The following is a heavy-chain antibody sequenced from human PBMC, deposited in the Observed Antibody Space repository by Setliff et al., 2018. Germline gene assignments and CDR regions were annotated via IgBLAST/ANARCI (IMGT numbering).Heavy chain of an antibody. CDR1: GFTVSTYR. J-gene: IGHJ4*02. V-gene: IGHV3-33*08. CDR2: IWADPNSNTK. Sequence: LRLSCAASGFTVSTYRMHWVRQAPGKGLEWVAMIWADPNSNTKYYADSVKGRFSVSRDNSRNTVFLQMTGLRAEDTALYYCTRDPPGSGWSFDYWGQGALVTVSS. D-gene: IGHD6-19*01. CDR3: TRDPPGSGWSFDY.